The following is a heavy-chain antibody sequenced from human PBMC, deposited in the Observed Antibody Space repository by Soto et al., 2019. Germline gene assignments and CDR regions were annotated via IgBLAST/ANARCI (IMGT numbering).Heavy chain of an antibody. CDR2: TIPILSMS. Sequence: QVHLVQSGAELKKPGSSVRVSCKASGDTFSSYTINWVRQAPGLGLEWMGRTIPILSMSNYALKFQGRLTITADKSTSTAYMELSSLRSEDTAMYYCATSHGSGSQAFDYWGQGALVTVSS. CDR1: GDTFSSYT. CDR3: ATSHGSGSQAFDY. D-gene: IGHD3-10*01. V-gene: IGHV1-69*02. J-gene: IGHJ4*02.